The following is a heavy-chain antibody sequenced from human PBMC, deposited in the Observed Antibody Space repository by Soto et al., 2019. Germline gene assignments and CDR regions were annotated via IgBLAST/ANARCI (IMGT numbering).Heavy chain of an antibody. Sequence: QVQLVQSGAEVKEPGASVRVSCKASGYTINCCAMHWVRQAPGQRPEWMGWINAGDGDTKYSQKFQGRLTIIRDTSARTAYMELSSLRSEDTAVYYCARDGEGNAAAAMVYWGQGTPVTVSS. CDR3: ARDGEGNAAAAMVY. CDR1: GYTINCCA. V-gene: IGHV1-3*01. J-gene: IGHJ4*02. CDR2: INAGDGDT. D-gene: IGHD6-13*01.